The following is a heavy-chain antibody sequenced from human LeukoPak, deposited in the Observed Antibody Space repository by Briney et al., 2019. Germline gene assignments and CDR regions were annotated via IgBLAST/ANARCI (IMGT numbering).Heavy chain of an antibody. D-gene: IGHD3-3*01. CDR1: GFTFSDYS. Sequence: GGSLRLSCAASGFTFSDYSMSWVRQTPGKGLEWVSYISSGSGTIYYADSVKGRFTFSRDNAKKSLYLQMNSLRDEDTVVYYCARFLRFLDYWGQGTLVTVSS. CDR3: ARFLRFLDY. CDR2: ISSGSGTI. V-gene: IGHV3-48*02. J-gene: IGHJ4*02.